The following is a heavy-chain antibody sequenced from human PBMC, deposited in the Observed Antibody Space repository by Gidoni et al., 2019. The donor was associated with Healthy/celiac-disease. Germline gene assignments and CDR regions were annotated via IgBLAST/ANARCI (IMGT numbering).Heavy chain of an antibody. CDR2: IWYDGSNK. D-gene: IGHD3-22*01. J-gene: IGHJ5*02. CDR1: GFTFSSYG. Sequence: QVQLVESGGGVVQSGRSLSLSCAASGFTFSSYGMHWVRQAPGKGLEWVAVIWYDGSNKYYADSVKGRFTISRDNSKNTLYLQMNSLRAEDTAVYYCARDVATYYYDRGWFDPWGQGTLVTVSS. V-gene: IGHV3-33*01. CDR3: ARDVATYYYDRGWFDP.